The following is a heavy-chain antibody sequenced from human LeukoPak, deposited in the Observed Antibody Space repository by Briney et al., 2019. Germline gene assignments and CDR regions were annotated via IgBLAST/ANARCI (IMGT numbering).Heavy chain of an antibody. CDR2: VNCVRGGT. Sequence: GGSLRLSCAASGFTFSGYRMHWVRQAPGKGLEWVSWVNCVRGGTSYAASVRGRFTISRDNAKNTMSLQMNGLRAQDSAVYCCARTPHSSGYYYIDYYYYMDVWGKGTTVTVSS. D-gene: IGHD3-22*01. CDR1: GFTFSGYR. V-gene: IGHV3-74*01. J-gene: IGHJ6*03. CDR3: ARTPHSSGYYYIDYYYYMDV.